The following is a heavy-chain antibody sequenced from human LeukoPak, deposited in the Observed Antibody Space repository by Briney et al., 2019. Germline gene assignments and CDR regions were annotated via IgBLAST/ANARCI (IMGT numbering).Heavy chain of an antibody. CDR1: GFTFSSYA. Sequence: GGSLRLSCAASGFTFSSYAMSWVRQAPGKGLEWVSYISSSGSTIYYADSVKGRFTISRDNAKNSLYLQMNSLRAEDTAVYYCARDSGYDYVWGSYRPWGQGTLVTVSS. J-gene: IGHJ5*02. CDR3: ARDSGYDYVWGSYRP. V-gene: IGHV3-48*04. D-gene: IGHD3-16*02. CDR2: ISSSGSTI.